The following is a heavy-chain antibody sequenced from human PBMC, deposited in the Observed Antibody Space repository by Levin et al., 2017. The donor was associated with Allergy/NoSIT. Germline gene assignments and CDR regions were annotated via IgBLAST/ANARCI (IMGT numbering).Heavy chain of an antibody. V-gene: IGHV3-21*01. CDR2: ISSSSSYI. J-gene: IGHJ6*02. D-gene: IGHD3-10*01. Sequence: GGSLRLSCAASGFTFSSYSMNWVRQAPGKGLEWVSSISSSSSYIYYADSVKGRFTISRDNAKNSLYLQMNSLRAEDTAVYYCARVWEEIGRFGEVYDYGMDVWGQGTTVTVSS. CDR1: GFTFSSYS. CDR3: ARVWEEIGRFGEVYDYGMDV.